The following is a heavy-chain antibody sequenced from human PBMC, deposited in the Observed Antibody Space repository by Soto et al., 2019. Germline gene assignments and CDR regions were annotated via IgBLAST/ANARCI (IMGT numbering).Heavy chain of an antibody. J-gene: IGHJ3*02. CDR3: ARHGGGSFYQSPQGAFDI. D-gene: IGHD2-15*01. Sequence: GESLKISCAASGFTFSDYYMSWIRQAPGKGLEWVSYISSSGSTIYYADSVKGRFTISRDNAKNSLYLQMNSLRAEDTAVYYCARHGGGSFYQSPQGAFDIWGQGTMVTVSS. CDR1: GFTFSDYY. CDR2: ISSSGSTI. V-gene: IGHV3-11*01.